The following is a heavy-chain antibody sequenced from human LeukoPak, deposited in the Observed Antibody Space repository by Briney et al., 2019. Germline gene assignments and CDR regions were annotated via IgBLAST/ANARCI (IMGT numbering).Heavy chain of an antibody. J-gene: IGHJ3*02. CDR2: ISSSSSYI. CDR1: GFTFSSYS. V-gene: IGHV3-21*01. D-gene: IGHD3-22*01. CDR3: ARPLPQYYYDSRGYNDAFDI. Sequence: GGSLRLSCAASGFTFSSYSMNWVRQAPGKGLEWVSSISSSSSYIYYADSVKSRFTISRDNAKNSLYLQMNSLRAEDTAVYYCARPLPQYYYDSRGYNDAFDIWGQGTMVTVSS.